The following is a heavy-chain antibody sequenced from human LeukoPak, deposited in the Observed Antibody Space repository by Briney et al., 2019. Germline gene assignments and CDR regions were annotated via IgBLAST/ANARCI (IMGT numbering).Heavy chain of an antibody. CDR1: GYTFTSYN. Sequence: ASVKVSCKASGYTFTSYNIDWMRQAPGQGLEWMGMINPSGSSTSNAQKFQGRVTMTRDTSTSTVYMELSSLRSEDTAVYYCARRINYFDYWGQGILVTVSS. D-gene: IGHD2-15*01. CDR2: INPSGSST. CDR3: ARRINYFDY. V-gene: IGHV1-46*01. J-gene: IGHJ4*02.